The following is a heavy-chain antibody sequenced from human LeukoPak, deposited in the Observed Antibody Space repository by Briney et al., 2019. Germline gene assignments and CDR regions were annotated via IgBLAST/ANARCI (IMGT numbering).Heavy chain of an antibody. J-gene: IGHJ4*02. CDR2: IYYSGNT. CDR3: AREWSY. Sequence: SETLSLTCAVSGYSISSNNWWAWIRQPPGKGLEWIGYIYYSGNTYYNPYNPSLTSRVTMSVDTSKHQFSLKLTSVTAADTAVYYCAREWSYWGQGTLVTVSS. V-gene: IGHV4-28*03. D-gene: IGHD3-3*01. CDR1: GYSISSNNW.